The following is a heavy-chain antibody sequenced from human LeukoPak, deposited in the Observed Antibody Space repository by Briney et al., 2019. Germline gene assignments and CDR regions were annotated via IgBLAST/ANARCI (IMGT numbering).Heavy chain of an antibody. J-gene: IGHJ4*02. CDR3: ARVALVNWSFDY. CDR1: GGSISSGGYY. D-gene: IGHD5-18*01. CDR2: IYYSGST. V-gene: IGHV4-31*03. Sequence: SQTLSLTCTVSGGSISSGGYYWSWIRQHPGKGLEWIGYIYYSGSTYYNPSLKSRVTISVDTSKNQFSLKLSSVTAADTAVYYCARVALVNWSFDYWGQGTLVTVSS.